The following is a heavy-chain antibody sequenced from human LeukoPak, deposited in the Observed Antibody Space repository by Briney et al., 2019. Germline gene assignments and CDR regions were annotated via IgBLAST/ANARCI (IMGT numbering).Heavy chain of an antibody. D-gene: IGHD2-21*01. CDR1: GFTFSSYW. CDR2: INTDGSST. CDR3: ARRVAVAPLWYFDV. Sequence: GGSLRLSCAASGFTFSSYWMHWVRQAPGKGLVWVSRINTDGSSTNYVDSVKGRFTISRDNAKSTLYVQMNSLRADDTAVYYCARRVAVAPLWYFDVWGRGTLVTVSS. V-gene: IGHV3-74*01. J-gene: IGHJ2*01.